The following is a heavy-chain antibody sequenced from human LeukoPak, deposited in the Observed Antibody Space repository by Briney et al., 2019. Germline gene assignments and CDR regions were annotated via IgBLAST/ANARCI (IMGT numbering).Heavy chain of an antibody. V-gene: IGHV3-7*01. D-gene: IGHD6-19*01. CDR1: GFTFSSYW. J-gene: IGHJ4*02. Sequence: GGSLRLSCAASGFTFSSYWMSWVRRAPGKGLEWVANINEDGSKKYYVDSVKGRFTISRDNPKNSLYLQMNSLGAEDTAVYYCVRDSGWYRVEYWGQGTLVTVSS. CDR3: VRDSGWYRVEY. CDR2: INEDGSKK.